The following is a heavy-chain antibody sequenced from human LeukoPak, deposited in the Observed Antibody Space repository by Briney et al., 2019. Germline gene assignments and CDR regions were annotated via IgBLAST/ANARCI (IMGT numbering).Heavy chain of an antibody. CDR2: IYYSGST. J-gene: IGHJ4*02. CDR3: ARGPGYCSSTSCYIDY. CDR1: GGSISSGDYY. V-gene: IGHV4-30-4*08. D-gene: IGHD2-2*02. Sequence: PSQTLSLTCTVSGGSISSGDYYWSWIRQPPGKGLEWIGYIYYSGSTYYNPSLKSRVTISVDTSKNQFSLKLSSVTAADTAVYYCARGPGYCSSTSCYIDYWGQGTLVTVSS.